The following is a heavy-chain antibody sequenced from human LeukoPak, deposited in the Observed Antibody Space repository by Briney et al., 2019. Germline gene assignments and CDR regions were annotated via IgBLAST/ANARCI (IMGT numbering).Heavy chain of an antibody. J-gene: IGHJ4*02. CDR2: ISSDGSNK. Sequence: GGSLRLSCAASGFTFSSYGMHWVRQAPGKGLEWVAVISSDGSNKYYADSVEGRFTISRDNSKNTLYLQMNSLRAEDTAVYYCASRSKKSGYDPHLDYWGQGTLVTVSS. CDR3: ASRSKKSGYDPHLDY. D-gene: IGHD5-12*01. V-gene: IGHV3-30*03. CDR1: GFTFSSYG.